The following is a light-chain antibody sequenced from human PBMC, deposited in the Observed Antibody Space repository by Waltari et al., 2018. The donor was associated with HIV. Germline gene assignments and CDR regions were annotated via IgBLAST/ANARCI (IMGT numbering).Light chain of an antibody. CDR3: QQYYSYPLT. CDR2: AAA. CDR1: QGISSY. J-gene: IGKJ4*01. Sequence: AIRMTQSPSSFSASTGDRVTITCRASQGISSYLAWYQQKPGKAPKFLIYAAATLQSEVPSRFSGSGSGTDFNLTISYLQSEDFATYYCQQYYSYPLTFGGGTKVEI. V-gene: IGKV1-8*01.